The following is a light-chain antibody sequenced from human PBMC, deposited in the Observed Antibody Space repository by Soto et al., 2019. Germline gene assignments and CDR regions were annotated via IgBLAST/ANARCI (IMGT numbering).Light chain of an antibody. V-gene: IGKV1-33*01. CDR3: QQYEDVPT. CDR2: DAS. J-gene: IGKJ2*01. Sequence: DIQLTQSPSFLSASVGDSVTITCQASQDISNFLNWYHQRPGKAPKLLISDASSLQGGVPSRYRGSGAGTKFVLTTTSLQPEDIGSYYCQQYEDVPTFGQGTKVGVK. CDR1: QDISNF.